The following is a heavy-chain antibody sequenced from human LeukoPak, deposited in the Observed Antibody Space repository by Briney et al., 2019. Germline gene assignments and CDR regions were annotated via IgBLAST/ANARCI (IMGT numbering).Heavy chain of an antibody. CDR2: IDYRGST. D-gene: IGHD6-19*01. J-gene: IGHJ5*02. CDR3: ARVGVGYSSGWYGNWFDP. Sequence: SETLSLTCTVSGGSISTYYWSWIRQPPGKGLEWIAYIDYRGSTTYNPSLKSRVTISVDTSKNQFSLKLSSVTAADTAVYYCARVGVGYSSGWYGNWFDPWGQGTLVTVSS. V-gene: IGHV4-59*01. CDR1: GGSISTYY.